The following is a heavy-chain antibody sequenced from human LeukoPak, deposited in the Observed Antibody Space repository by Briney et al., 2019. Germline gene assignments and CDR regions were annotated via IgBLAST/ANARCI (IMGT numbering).Heavy chain of an antibody. J-gene: IGHJ4*02. CDR2: IYYTGST. Sequence: SETLSLACTVSGGSIRSGNYYWSWIRQPPGKGLEWNGYIYYTGSTYYNPSLRSRVTISVDTSNNQFSLKLSSVTAADTAVYYCARQRRTGDLGWGQGTLVTASS. CDR3: ARQRRTGDLG. D-gene: IGHD7-27*01. V-gene: IGHV4-30-4*08. CDR1: GGSIRSGNYY.